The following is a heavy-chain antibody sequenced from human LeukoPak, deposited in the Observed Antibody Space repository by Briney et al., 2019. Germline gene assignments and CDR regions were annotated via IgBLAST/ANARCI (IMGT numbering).Heavy chain of an antibody. Sequence: SETLSLTCTVSGGSISSYYWSWIRQPPGKGLEWIGYIYYSGTTNYNPSPKSRVTISVATSKSQFSLRLSSVTAADTAVYYCASFGTAMGFDYWGQGTLVTVSS. V-gene: IGHV4-59*08. CDR1: GGSISSYY. J-gene: IGHJ4*02. CDR2: IYYSGTT. D-gene: IGHD1-14*01. CDR3: ASFGTAMGFDY.